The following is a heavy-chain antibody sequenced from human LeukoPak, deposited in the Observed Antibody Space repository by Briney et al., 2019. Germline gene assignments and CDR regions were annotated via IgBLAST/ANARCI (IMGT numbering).Heavy chain of an antibody. J-gene: IGHJ4*02. Sequence: GGSLRLSCAASGFTFSNYWVHWVRQAPGKGLVWVSRINRDGSTTKYADSVKGRFTVSRDNAKDTLNLQMNSLRAEDTAVYYCARDKKSGESSEIDYWGQGTLVTVSS. CDR2: INRDGSTT. V-gene: IGHV3-74*03. D-gene: IGHD3-10*01. CDR1: GFTFSNYW. CDR3: ARDKKSGESSEIDY.